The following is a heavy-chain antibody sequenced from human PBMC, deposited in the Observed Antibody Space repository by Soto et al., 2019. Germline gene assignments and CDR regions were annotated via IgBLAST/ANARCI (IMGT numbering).Heavy chain of an antibody. Sequence: QVQLQESGPGLVKPSETLSLTCTVSGGSVSSGSYYWSWIRQPPGKGLEWIGYIYYSGSTNYNPSLKSRVTISVDTSKNQLSLKLSSVSTADTAVYYCAREDARRYGMDVWGQGTTVTVSS. J-gene: IGHJ6*02. V-gene: IGHV4-61*01. CDR2: IYYSGST. CDR1: GGSVSSGSYY. CDR3: AREDARRYGMDV.